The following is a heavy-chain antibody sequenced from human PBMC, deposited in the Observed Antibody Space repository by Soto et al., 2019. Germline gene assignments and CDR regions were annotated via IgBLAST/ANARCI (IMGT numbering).Heavy chain of an antibody. D-gene: IGHD1-26*01. V-gene: IGHV3-21*01. J-gene: IGHJ4*02. CDR2: ISSSSSYI. Sequence: EVQLVESGGGLVKPGGSLRLSCAASGFTFSSYSMNWVRQAPGKGLEWVSSISSSSSYIYYADSVKGRFTISRDNAKNSLYLQMNSLRAEDTAVYYCARVGSGSYGSLGYWGQGTLVTVS. CDR1: GFTFSSYS. CDR3: ARVGSGSYGSLGY.